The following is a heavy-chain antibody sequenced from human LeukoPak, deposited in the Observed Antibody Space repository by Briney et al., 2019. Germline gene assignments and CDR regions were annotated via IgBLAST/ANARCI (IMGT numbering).Heavy chain of an antibody. CDR2: IYYSGST. V-gene: IGHV4-61*01. J-gene: IGHJ3*02. Sequence: SETLSLTCTVSGGSISSGSYYWSWIRQPPGKGLEWIGYIYYSGSTNYNPSLKSRVTISVDTSKNQFSLKLSSVTAADTAVYYCARESYTRHRAFDIWGQGTMVTVSS. CDR3: ARESYTRHRAFDI. D-gene: IGHD1-26*01. CDR1: GGSISSGSYY.